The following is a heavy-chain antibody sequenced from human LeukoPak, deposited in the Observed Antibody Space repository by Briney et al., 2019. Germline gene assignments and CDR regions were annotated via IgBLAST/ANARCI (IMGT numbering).Heavy chain of an antibody. Sequence: SETLSLTCTVSGVSISRGPCYWTWIRQPAGKGLEWIGRIHTSGSTSYNPSLKSRVTISVDTSKNQFSLKLSSVTAADTAVYYCAREPGVRGSFDIWGQGTKVTVSS. CDR3: AREPGVRGSFDI. D-gene: IGHD2-15*01. CDR1: GVSISRGPCY. V-gene: IGHV4-61*02. CDR2: IHTSGST. J-gene: IGHJ3*02.